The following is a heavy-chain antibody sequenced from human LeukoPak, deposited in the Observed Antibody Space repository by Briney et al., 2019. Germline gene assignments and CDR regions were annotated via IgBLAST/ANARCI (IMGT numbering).Heavy chain of an antibody. Sequence: SETLSLTCAVYGGSFSGYYWSWIRQPPGKGLEWIGEINHSGSTNYNPSLKSRVTISVDTSKNQFSLKLSSVTAADTAVYYCASSGWFYYYYYGMDVWGQGTTVTVSS. CDR3: ASSGWFYYYYYGMDV. CDR1: GGSFSGYY. D-gene: IGHD6-19*01. CDR2: INHSGST. J-gene: IGHJ6*02. V-gene: IGHV4-34*01.